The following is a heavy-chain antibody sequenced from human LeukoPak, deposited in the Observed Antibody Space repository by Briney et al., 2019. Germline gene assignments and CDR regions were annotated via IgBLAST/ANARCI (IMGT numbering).Heavy chain of an antibody. V-gene: IGHV3-7*01. D-gene: IGHD3-10*01. CDR1: GFTFSSYW. CDR2: IKQDGSEK. Sequence: GGSLRLSCAASGFTFSSYWMSWVRQAPGKGLEWVANIKQDGSEKYYVDSVKGRFTISRDNAKNSLYLQMNSLRAEDTAVYYCARVTMVRGGPGYFDYWGQGTLVTVSS. J-gene: IGHJ4*02. CDR3: ARVTMVRGGPGYFDY.